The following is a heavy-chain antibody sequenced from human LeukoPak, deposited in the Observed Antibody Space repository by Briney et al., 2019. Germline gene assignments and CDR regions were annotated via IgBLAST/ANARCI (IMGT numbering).Heavy chain of an antibody. CDR3: ARDGLYYDFWSTTGVNWFDP. CDR2: ISYDGSNK. D-gene: IGHD3-3*01. Sequence: PGRSLRLSCAASGFTFSSYAMHWVRQAPGKGLEWVAVISYDGSNKYYADSVKGRFTISRDNSKNTLYLQMNSLRAEDTAVYYCARDGLYYDFWSTTGVNWFDPWGQGTLVTVSS. J-gene: IGHJ5*02. CDR1: GFTFSSYA. V-gene: IGHV3-30*04.